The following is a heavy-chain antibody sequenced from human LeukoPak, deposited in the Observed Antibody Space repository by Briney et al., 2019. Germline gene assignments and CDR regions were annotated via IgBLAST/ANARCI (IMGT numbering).Heavy chain of an antibody. CDR2: ISSSSSYI. Sequence: PGGSLRLSCAASGFTFSSYSMNWVRQAPGKGLEWVSSISSSSSYIYCADSVKGRFTISRDNAKNSLYLQMNSLRAEDTAVYYCARGYYGSGSSWFDPWGQGTLVTVSS. D-gene: IGHD3-10*01. CDR1: GFTFSSYS. J-gene: IGHJ5*02. CDR3: ARGYYGSGSSWFDP. V-gene: IGHV3-21*01.